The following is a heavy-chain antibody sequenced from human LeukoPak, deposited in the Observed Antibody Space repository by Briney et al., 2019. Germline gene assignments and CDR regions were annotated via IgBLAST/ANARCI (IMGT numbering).Heavy chain of an antibody. Sequence: PGGSLRLSCAASGFTFSSYAMHWVRQAPGKGLEWVSYISSSGSTIYYADSVKGRFTISRDNAKNSLYLQMNSLRAEDTAVYYCARGSGLQYNQYFDYWGQGTLVTVSS. CDR2: ISSSGSTI. CDR3: ARGSGLQYNQYFDY. J-gene: IGHJ4*02. CDR1: GFTFSSYA. V-gene: IGHV3-48*04. D-gene: IGHD4-11*01.